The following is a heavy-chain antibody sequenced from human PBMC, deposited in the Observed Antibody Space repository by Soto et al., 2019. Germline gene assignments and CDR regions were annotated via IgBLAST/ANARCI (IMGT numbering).Heavy chain of an antibody. J-gene: IGHJ6*02. D-gene: IGHD2-15*01. Sequence: QVQLVESGGGVVQPGRSLRLSCAASGFTFSNFGMHWVRQAPGKGLEWVAVISYDGTNKYYADSVKGRFTISRDNSKNTLYLEIERLSADNKGVYYCANRRGYCSGGTCYDYYYYGMDVWGQGTTVTVSS. CDR3: ANRRGYCSGGTCYDYYYYGMDV. V-gene: IGHV3-30*18. CDR1: GFTFSNFG. CDR2: ISYDGTNK.